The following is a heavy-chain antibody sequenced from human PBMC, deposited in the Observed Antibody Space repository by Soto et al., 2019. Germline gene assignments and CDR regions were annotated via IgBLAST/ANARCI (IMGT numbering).Heavy chain of an antibody. V-gene: IGHV3-33*01. CDR2: IYYDGSNK. D-gene: IGHD3-16*02. Sequence: GGSLRLSCAASGFIFSDYGMHRVRQAPGKGLEWVAVIYYDGSNKYYADSVKGRFTISRDNSKNTLYLQMNSLRAEDTAVFYCTRDIASKYFDYWGQGTLVTVSS. CDR1: GFIFSDYG. J-gene: IGHJ4*02. CDR3: TRDIASKYFDY.